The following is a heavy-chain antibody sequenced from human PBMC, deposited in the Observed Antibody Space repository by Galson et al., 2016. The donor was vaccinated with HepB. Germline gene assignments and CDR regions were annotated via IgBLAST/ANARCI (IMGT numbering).Heavy chain of an antibody. V-gene: IGHV3-66*01. CDR2: IYSGGNT. Sequence: SLRLSCAASGFTVGNNYMSWVRQAPGKGPEWVSLIYSGGNTLYVDSVKGRFSISRDNSKNTLYLQMNSLSAEDTAVYYCARNPGASTWGWGQGTLVTVAS. CDR1: GFTVGNNY. J-gene: IGHJ4*02. D-gene: IGHD6-13*01. CDR3: ARNPGASTWG.